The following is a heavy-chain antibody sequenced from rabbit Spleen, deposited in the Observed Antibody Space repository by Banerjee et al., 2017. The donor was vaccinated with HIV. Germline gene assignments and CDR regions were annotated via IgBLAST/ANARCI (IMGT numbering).Heavy chain of an antibody. CDR2: INVATGKP. CDR3: ARDLVGVIGWNFYL. V-gene: IGHV1S45*01. J-gene: IGHJ4*01. D-gene: IGHD1-1*01. CDR1: GFSFGDRDV. Sequence: QEQLVESGGGLVQPEGSLTLTCTASGFSFGDRDVMCWVRQAPGKGLEWIACINVATGKPVYATWAKGRFTISRTSSTTVTLRMTSLTVADTATYFCARDLVGVIGWNFYLWGPGTLVTVS.